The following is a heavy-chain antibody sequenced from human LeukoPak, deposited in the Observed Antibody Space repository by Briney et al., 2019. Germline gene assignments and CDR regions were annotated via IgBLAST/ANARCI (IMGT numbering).Heavy chain of an antibody. J-gene: IGHJ4*02. CDR3: ARDVVLRFLEWDY. CDR1: GFTFSSYS. V-gene: IGHV3-48*01. CDR2: ISSRSSTI. Sequence: GGSLRLSCAASGFTFSSYSMNWVRQAPGKGLEWVSYISSRSSTIYYADSVKGRFTISRDNAKNSLYLQMNSLRAEDTAVYYCARDVVLRFLEWDYWGQGTLVTVSS. D-gene: IGHD3-3*01.